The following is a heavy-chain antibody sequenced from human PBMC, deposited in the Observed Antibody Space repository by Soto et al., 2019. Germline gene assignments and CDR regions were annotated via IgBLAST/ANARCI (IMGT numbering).Heavy chain of an antibody. CDR1: GFTVSSNS. CDR2: IYSGGST. CDR3: AVLNSLDY. V-gene: IGHV3-53*01. J-gene: IGHJ4*02. Sequence: EVQLVESGGGLIQPGGSLRLSCAASGFTVSSNSMSWVRQAPGKGLEWVSVIYSGGSTYYADSVKGRFTISRDNSKNTPYLQMNSLSAEDTAVYYCAVLNSLDYWGQGTLVTVSS.